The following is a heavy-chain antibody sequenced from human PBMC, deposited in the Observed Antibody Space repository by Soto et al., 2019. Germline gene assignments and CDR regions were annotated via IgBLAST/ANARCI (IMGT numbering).Heavy chain of an antibody. CDR2: IYYSGST. D-gene: IGHD2-15*01. Sequence: PSETLSLTCTVSDGSVSSGGYYWSWIRQPPGKGLEWIGYIYYSGSTNYNPSLKSRVTISKDTSKNQFSLKLSSVTAADTAVYYCARGPTPLFDHWGQGTLVTVSS. CDR1: DGSVSSGGYY. J-gene: IGHJ4*02. CDR3: ARGPTPLFDH. V-gene: IGHV4-61*08.